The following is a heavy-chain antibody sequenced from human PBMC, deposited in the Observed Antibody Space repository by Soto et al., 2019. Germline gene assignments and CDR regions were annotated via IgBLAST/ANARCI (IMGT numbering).Heavy chain of an antibody. Sequence: QVQLVQSGAEVKKPGASVQVSCKASGYTFTSYAMHWVRQAPGQRLEWMGWINAGNGNTKYSQKFQGRVTITRETSARTAYRELSSLRSEDTAVYYCARDEDFDYWGQGTLVTVSS. CDR2: INAGNGNT. CDR3: ARDEDFDY. J-gene: IGHJ4*02. CDR1: GYTFTSYA. V-gene: IGHV1-3*01.